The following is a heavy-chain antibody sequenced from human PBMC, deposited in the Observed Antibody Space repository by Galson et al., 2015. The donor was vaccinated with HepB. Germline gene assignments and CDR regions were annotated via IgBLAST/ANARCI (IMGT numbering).Heavy chain of an antibody. CDR3: ARGADPYYYDSSGPQNY. V-gene: IGHV3-30*04. CDR1: GFTFSSYA. D-gene: IGHD3-22*01. Sequence: SLRLSCAASGFTFSSYAMHWVRQAPGKGLEWVAVISYDGSNKYYADSVKGRFTISRDNSKNTLYLQMNSLRAEDTAVYYCARGADPYYYDSSGPQNYWGQGTLVTVSS. CDR2: ISYDGSNK. J-gene: IGHJ4*02.